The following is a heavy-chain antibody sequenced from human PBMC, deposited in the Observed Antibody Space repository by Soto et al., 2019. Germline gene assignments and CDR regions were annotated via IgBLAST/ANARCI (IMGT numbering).Heavy chain of an antibody. CDR1: GFTFSSYS. CDR2: ISSSSSTI. Sequence: EVQLVESGGGLVQPGGSLRLSCAASGFTFSSYSMNWVRQAPGKGLEWVSDISSSSSTIYYADSVKGRFTISRDNAKNSLYLQMNSLRAEDTAVYYCARGYSGYDDYYYYYMDVWGKGTTVTVSS. D-gene: IGHD5-12*01. CDR3: ARGYSGYDDYYYYYMDV. V-gene: IGHV3-48*01. J-gene: IGHJ6*03.